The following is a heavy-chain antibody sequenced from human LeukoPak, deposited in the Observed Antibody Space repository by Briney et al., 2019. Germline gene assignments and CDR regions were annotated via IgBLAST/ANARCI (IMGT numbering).Heavy chain of an antibody. J-gene: IGHJ6*02. D-gene: IGHD4-4*01. V-gene: IGHV4-34*01. CDR2: INYSGSA. Sequence: PSETLSLTCTISGGSFSTYYWTWIRQPPGKGLEWIGEINYSGSANYNPSLKSRVTISLDTSKNQFSLRLRSVTAADTAVYFCAREKVTSYFYSGLDVWGQGTTVTVSS. CDR3: AREKVTSYFYSGLDV. CDR1: GGSFSTYY.